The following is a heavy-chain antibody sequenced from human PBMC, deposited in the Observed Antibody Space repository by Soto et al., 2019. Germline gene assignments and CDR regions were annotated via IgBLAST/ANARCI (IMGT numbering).Heavy chain of an antibody. D-gene: IGHD2-2*01. J-gene: IGHJ5*02. CDR1: GYSFTSYW. CDR2: IYPGDSDT. Sequence: GESLKISCKGSGYSFTSYWIGWVRQMPGKGLEWMGIIYPGDSDTRYSPSFQGQVTISADKSISTAYLQWSSLKASDTAMYYCARAYCSSTSCPHNWFDPWGQGTLVTVSS. CDR3: ARAYCSSTSCPHNWFDP. V-gene: IGHV5-51*01.